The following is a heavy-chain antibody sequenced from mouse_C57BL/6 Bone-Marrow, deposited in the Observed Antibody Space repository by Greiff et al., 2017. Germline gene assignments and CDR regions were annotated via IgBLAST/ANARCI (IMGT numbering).Heavy chain of an antibody. J-gene: IGHJ3*01. Sequence: VQLQQSGPELVRPGASVKISCKAPGYTFTSYWMQWVRQRPGQGLEWIGEIFPGSGSTYYNEKFKGKATLTVDTSSSTAYMQLSSLTSEDSAVYFCARGDSRAWFAYWGQGTLVTVSA. CDR3: ARGDSRAWFAY. D-gene: IGHD1-1*01. CDR1: GYTFTSYW. CDR2: IFPGSGST. V-gene: IGHV1-56*01.